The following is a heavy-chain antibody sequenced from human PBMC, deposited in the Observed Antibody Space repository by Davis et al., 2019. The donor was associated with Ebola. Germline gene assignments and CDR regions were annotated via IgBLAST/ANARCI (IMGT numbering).Heavy chain of an antibody. V-gene: IGHV3-23*01. J-gene: IGHJ4*02. Sequence: PGGSLRLSCTVSGITLSSNWMNWVRQAPGRGLDWVSRISSNGDRTYYADSARGRFTISRDNSSNTLYLQMNGLRDADTAVYYCGGAWKWGQGTLVTVSS. CDR1: GITLSSNW. CDR3: GGAWK. CDR2: ISSNGDRT. D-gene: IGHD1-1*01.